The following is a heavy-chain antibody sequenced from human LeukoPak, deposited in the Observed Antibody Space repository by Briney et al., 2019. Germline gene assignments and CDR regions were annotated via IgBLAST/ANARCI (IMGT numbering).Heavy chain of an antibody. Sequence: GGSLRLSCAASRFTFSSYGVSWVRQAPGKGLEWVSAISGSGGSTYYADSVKGRFIISRDNSKNTLYLQMNSLRAEDTAVYYCAKFALRYCSGGSCHPFDYWGQGTLVTVSS. CDR3: AKFALRYCSGGSCHPFDY. V-gene: IGHV3-23*01. CDR2: ISGSGGST. CDR1: RFTFSSYG. D-gene: IGHD2-15*01. J-gene: IGHJ4*02.